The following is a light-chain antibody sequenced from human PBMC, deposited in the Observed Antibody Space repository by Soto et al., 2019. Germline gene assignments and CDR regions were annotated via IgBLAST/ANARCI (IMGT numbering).Light chain of an antibody. J-gene: IGKJ1*01. CDR3: QQYDTYSLWT. CDR2: DAS. V-gene: IGKV1-5*01. Sequence: GDRVTITCRASQSINNWLAWYQQKPGKAPKLLIYDASTLESGVPSRFSGSGSGTEFTFTISSLQPDDFATYYCQQYDTYSLWTFGQGTKVEVK. CDR1: QSINNW.